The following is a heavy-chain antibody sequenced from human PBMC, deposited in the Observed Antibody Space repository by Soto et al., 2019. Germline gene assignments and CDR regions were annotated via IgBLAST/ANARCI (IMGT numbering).Heavy chain of an antibody. D-gene: IGHD2-2*01. CDR1: GYTFTSYA. CDR3: ARGHGYCSGTSCYGLGAFDI. CDR2: INAGNGNT. J-gene: IGHJ3*02. V-gene: IGHV1-3*01. Sequence: ASVKVSCKASGYTFTSYAMHWVRQAPGQRLEWMGWINAGNGNTKYSQEFQGRVTITRDTSASTAYMELSSLRSEDTAVYYCARGHGYCSGTSCYGLGAFDIWGQGTMVTVSS.